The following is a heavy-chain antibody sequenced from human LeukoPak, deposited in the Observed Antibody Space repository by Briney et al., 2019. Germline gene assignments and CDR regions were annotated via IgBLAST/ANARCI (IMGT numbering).Heavy chain of an antibody. J-gene: IGHJ5*02. CDR1: GYTFTGYY. CDR2: INPSGGST. CDR3: ARDIAATPNWFDP. Sequence: ASVKVSCKASGYTFTGYYMHWVRQAPGQGLEWMGIINPSGGSTSYAQKFQGRVTMTRDMSTSTVYMELSSLRSEDTAVYYCARDIAATPNWFDPWGQGTLVTVSS. D-gene: IGHD6-13*01. V-gene: IGHV1-46*01.